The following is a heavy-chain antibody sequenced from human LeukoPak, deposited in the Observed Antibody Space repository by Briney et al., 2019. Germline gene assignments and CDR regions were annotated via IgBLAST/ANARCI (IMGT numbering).Heavy chain of an antibody. CDR2: INTNTGNP. CDR3: ARPPTNYDYVWGSYWVY. V-gene: IGHV7-4-1*02. Sequence: ASVKVSCKASGYTLTSYAMNWVRQAPGQGLEWMGWINTNTGNPTYAQGFTGRFVFSLDTSVSTAYLQISSLKAEDTAVYYCARPPTNYDYVWGSYWVYWGQGTLVTVSS. CDR1: GYTLTSYA. J-gene: IGHJ4*02. D-gene: IGHD3-16*01.